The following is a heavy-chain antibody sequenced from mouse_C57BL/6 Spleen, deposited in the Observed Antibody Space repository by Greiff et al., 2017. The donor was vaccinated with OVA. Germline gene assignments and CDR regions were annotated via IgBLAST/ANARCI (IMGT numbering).Heavy chain of an antibody. CDR1: GFTFSSYA. CDR3: ARDSKNRGYFDV. D-gene: IGHD2-5*01. V-gene: IGHV5-4*01. J-gene: IGHJ1*03. Sequence: EVHLVESGGGLVKPGGSLKLSCAASGFTFSSYAMSWVRQTPEKRLEWVATISDGGSYTYYPDNVKGRFTISRDNAKNNLYLQMSHLKSEDTAMYYCARDSKNRGYFDVWGTGTTVTVSS. CDR2: ISDGGSYT.